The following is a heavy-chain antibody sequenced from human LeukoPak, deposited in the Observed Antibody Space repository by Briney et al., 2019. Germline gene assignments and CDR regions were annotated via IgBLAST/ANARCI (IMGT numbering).Heavy chain of an antibody. Sequence: GGSLRLSCAASGFTFSSYWMSWVRQAPGKGLEWVANIKQDGSEKYYVDSVKGRFTISRDNAKNSLYLQMNSLRAEDTAVYYCARQLNNDGGWCDAFDIWGQGTMVTVSS. CDR3: ARQLNNDGGWCDAFDI. J-gene: IGHJ3*02. CDR2: IKQDGSEK. D-gene: IGHD4-23*01. CDR1: GFTFSSYW. V-gene: IGHV3-7*01.